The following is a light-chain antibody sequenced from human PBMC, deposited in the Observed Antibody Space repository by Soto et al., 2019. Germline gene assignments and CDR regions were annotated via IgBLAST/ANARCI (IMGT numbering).Light chain of an antibody. CDR2: KDS. J-gene: IGLJ1*01. CDR1: ALPKQY. Sequence: SYELTQPPSVPVSPGQTARITCSGDALPKQYAYWYQQKPGQAPVLVIYKDSERPSGIPERSSGSSSGTTVTLTISGVQAEDEADYYCQSADSSGTLYVFGTGTKVTVL. CDR3: QSADSSGTLYV. V-gene: IGLV3-25*02.